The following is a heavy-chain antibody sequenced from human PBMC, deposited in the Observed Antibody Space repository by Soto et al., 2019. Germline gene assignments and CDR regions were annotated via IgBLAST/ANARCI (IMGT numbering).Heavy chain of an antibody. CDR2: MNPNSGNT. J-gene: IGHJ4*02. D-gene: IGHD5-18*01. CDR3: ARKGGYSYVFDY. CDR1: GYTFTSYD. Sequence: QVQLVQSGAEVKKPGASVKVSCKASGYTFTSYDINWVRQAPGQGLEWMGWMNPNSGNTGYAQKFQGRVTMSRNTSITTAYMERSILRSEDTAVYYCARKGGYSYVFDYWGQGTLVSVSA. V-gene: IGHV1-8*01.